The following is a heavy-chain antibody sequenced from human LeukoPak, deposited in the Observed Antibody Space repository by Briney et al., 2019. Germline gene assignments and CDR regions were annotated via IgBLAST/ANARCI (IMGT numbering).Heavy chain of an antibody. CDR2: INPDSGGT. CDR1: EYTFTGYY. CDR3: ARVAKQWLVRGYFDY. J-gene: IGHJ4*02. Sequence: AASVKVSCKASEYTFTGYYMHWVRQAPGQGLEWMGWINPDSGGTNYAQKFQGRVTMTRDTSISTAYMELSRLRSDDTAVYYCARVAKQWLVRGYFDYWGQGTLVTVSS. D-gene: IGHD6-19*01. V-gene: IGHV1-2*02.